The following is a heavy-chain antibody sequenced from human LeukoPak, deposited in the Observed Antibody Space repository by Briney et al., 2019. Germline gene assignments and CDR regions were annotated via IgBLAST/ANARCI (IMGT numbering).Heavy chain of an antibody. CDR1: GVSVNDYY. CDR3: ARIRCGRCQAICYNH. V-gene: IGHV4-34*01. CDR2: VSPGGYT. J-gene: IGHJ5*02. D-gene: IGHD2-21*01. Sequence: SETLSLTYAVSGVSVNDYYWSWIRQSPEKGLEWIGEVSPGGYTTYNPSLQSRVIISEDTSENQLSLNLKSVTAADTAVYYCARIRCGRCQAICYNHWAQGSLVTVSS.